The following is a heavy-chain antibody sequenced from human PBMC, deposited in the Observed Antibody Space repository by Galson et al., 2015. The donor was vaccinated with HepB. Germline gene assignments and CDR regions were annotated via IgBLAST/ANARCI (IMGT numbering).Heavy chain of an antibody. CDR2: ISRSTSYI. Sequence: SLRLSCAASGFTFSGSAMHWVRQASGKGLEWVSSISRSTSYIYYADSVKGRFTISRDNAKNSLYLQMNSLRAEDTAVYYCARDQYGDYLLDYWGQGTLVTVSS. D-gene: IGHD4-17*01. CDR3: ARDQYGDYLLDY. CDR1: GFTFSGSA. J-gene: IGHJ4*02. V-gene: IGHV3-21*01.